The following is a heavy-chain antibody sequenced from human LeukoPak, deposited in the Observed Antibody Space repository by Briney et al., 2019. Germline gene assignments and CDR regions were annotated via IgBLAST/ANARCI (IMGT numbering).Heavy chain of an antibody. CDR1: GFTFSSYW. V-gene: IGHV3-7*01. D-gene: IGHD4-17*01. CDR2: IKQDGSEK. J-gene: IGHJ4*02. CDR3: ARDRGWGLRFLDY. Sequence: PGGSLRLSCAASGFTFSSYWMTWVRQAPGKGLERVANIKQDGSEKYYVDSVKGRFTISRDNAKNSLYLQMDSLRAEDTAMYFCARDRGWGLRFLDYWGQGTLVTVSS.